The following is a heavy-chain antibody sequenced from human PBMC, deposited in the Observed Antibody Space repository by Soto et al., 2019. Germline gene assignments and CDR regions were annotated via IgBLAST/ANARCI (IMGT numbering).Heavy chain of an antibody. CDR3: ARGDYSSSWS. CDR2: ISYDGSNK. D-gene: IGHD6-13*01. CDR1: GFTFSSYA. V-gene: IGHV3-30-3*01. Sequence: GGSLRLSCAASGFTFSSYAMHWVRQAPGKGLEWVAVISYDGSNKYYADSVKGRFTISRDNSKNTLYLQMNSLRAEDTAVYYCARGDYSSSWSWGQGTLVTVSS. J-gene: IGHJ5*02.